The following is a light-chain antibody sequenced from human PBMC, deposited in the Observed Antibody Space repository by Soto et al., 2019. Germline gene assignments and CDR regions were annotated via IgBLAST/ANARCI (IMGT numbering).Light chain of an antibody. Sequence: DIVMIQSPDSLAVSLGERATINCKSSQSVLYSSNNKNYLAWYQQKPGHPPKLLIYWASTRESGVPDRCSGSGSGTDFTLPSSSLQTEDVAVYYCQQYYISPLTFGQGTKVEIK. CDR3: QQYYISPLT. J-gene: IGKJ1*01. CDR1: QSVLYSSNNKNY. CDR2: WAS. V-gene: IGKV4-1*01.